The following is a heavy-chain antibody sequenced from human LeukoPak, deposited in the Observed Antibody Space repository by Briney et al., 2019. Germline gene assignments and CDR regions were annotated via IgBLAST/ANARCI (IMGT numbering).Heavy chain of an antibody. CDR3: ARDSMNPV. CDR1: GGSISSGSYY. D-gene: IGHD2/OR15-2a*01. Sequence: SQTLSLTCTVSGGSISSGSYYWSWIRQPAGKGLEWIGRIYTSGSTNYNPSLKSRATMSVDTSKNQFSLKLSSVTAADTAVYYCARDSMNPVWGQGTLVTVSS. CDR2: IYTSGST. V-gene: IGHV4-61*02. J-gene: IGHJ4*02.